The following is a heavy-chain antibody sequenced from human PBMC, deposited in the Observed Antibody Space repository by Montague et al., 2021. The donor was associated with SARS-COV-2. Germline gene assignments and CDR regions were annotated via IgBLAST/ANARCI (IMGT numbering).Heavy chain of an antibody. CDR1: GGSISSGSYY. CDR2: IYTSGST. Sequence: TLSLTCTVSGGSISSGSYYWSWIRQPAGKGLEWIGRIYTSGSTNYNPSLKSRVTISVDTSKNQFSLKLSSVTAADTAVYYCARGAMSLGIHGTDVWGQGTTVTVSS. J-gene: IGHJ6*02. V-gene: IGHV4-61*02. D-gene: IGHD7-27*01. CDR3: ARGAMSLGIHGTDV.